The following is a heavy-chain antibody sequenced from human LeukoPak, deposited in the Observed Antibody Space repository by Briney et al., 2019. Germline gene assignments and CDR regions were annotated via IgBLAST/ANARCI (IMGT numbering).Heavy chain of an antibody. CDR3: ARALTYYDFWSGYIRDPDAFDI. D-gene: IGHD3-3*01. CDR1: GFTFSSYW. J-gene: IGHJ3*02. Sequence: SGGSLRLSCAASGFTFSSYWMSWVRQAPGKRLEWVANIKQDGSEKYYVDSVKGRFTISRDNAKNSLYLQMNSLRAEDTAVYYCARALTYYDFWSGYIRDPDAFDIWGQGTMVTVSS. V-gene: IGHV3-7*01. CDR2: IKQDGSEK.